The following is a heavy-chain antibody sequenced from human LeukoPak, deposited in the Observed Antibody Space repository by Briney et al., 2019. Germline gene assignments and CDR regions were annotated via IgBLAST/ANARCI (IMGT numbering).Heavy chain of an antibody. CDR1: GFTFNIYG. D-gene: IGHD3-22*01. Sequence: GGSLRLSCAASGFTFNIYGMHWVRQAPGKGLEWVAFIRYDGSNKYYADSVKGRFTISRDNSKNTLYLQMNSLRAEDTAVYYCAKKGYYDGSGYYMYYFDHWGQGTLVTVSS. CDR2: IRYDGSNK. V-gene: IGHV3-30*02. J-gene: IGHJ4*02. CDR3: AKKGYYDGSGYYMYYFDH.